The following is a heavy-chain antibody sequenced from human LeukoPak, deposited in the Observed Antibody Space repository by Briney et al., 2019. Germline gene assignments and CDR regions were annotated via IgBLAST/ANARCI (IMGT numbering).Heavy chain of an antibody. D-gene: IGHD3-22*01. V-gene: IGHV3-23*01. J-gene: IGHJ4*02. CDR1: GFAFSSSS. CDR2: ISGAGGSS. CDR3: TKDDSSSWYDYFFDY. Sequence: GGSLRLSCATSGFAFSSSSMSWVRQAPGKGLEWVSTISGAGGSSWYAESVKGRFTISRDNSMNSVSLQMSSLRVEDTAIYYCTKDDSSSWYDYFFDYWGQGTWSPSPQ.